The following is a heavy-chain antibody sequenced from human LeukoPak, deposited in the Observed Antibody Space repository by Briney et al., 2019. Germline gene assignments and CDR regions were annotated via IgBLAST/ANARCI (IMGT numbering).Heavy chain of an antibody. V-gene: IGHV3-30*18. J-gene: IGHJ3*02. D-gene: IGHD3-10*01. Sequence: GRSLRLSCAASGFTFSSYGMHWVRQAPGKGLDWVAVISYDGSNKYYVDSVKGRFTISRDNSKNMLYLQTNSLRAEDTAVYYRAKNELLWFGEFDAFDIWGQGTMVTVSS. CDR3: AKNELLWFGEFDAFDI. CDR2: ISYDGSNK. CDR1: GFTFSSYG.